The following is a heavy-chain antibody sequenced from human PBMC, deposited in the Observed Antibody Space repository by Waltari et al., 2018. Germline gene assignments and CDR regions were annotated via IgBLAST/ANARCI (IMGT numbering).Heavy chain of an antibody. CDR1: GFTFSSYS. J-gene: IGHJ6*03. D-gene: IGHD5-12*01. V-gene: IGHV3-21*01. Sequence: EVQLVESGGGLVKPGGSLRLSCAASGFTFSSYSMNWVRQAPGKGLEWVSSISSSSSYIYYADSVKGRFTISRDNAKNSLYLQMNSLRAEDTAVYYCAGLLEGWLRPYYYYYMDVWGKGTTVTVSS. CDR3: AGLLEGWLRPYYYYYMDV. CDR2: ISSSSSYI.